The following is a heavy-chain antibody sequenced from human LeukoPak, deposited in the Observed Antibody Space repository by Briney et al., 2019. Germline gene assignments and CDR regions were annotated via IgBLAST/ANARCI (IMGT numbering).Heavy chain of an antibody. D-gene: IGHD2-15*01. J-gene: IGHJ5*02. CDR2: ISSSSSYI. CDR3: ARGEEVVAATLIDP. V-gene: IGHV3-21*01. CDR1: GFTFRSFN. Sequence: PGGSLRLSYADSGFTFRSFNMNWVRQAPGEGLEWLSSISSSSSYIYYADAVKGRFTISRDNAKNSLYLQMNSLRAEDTAVYYCARGEEVVAATLIDPWGQGTLVTVSS.